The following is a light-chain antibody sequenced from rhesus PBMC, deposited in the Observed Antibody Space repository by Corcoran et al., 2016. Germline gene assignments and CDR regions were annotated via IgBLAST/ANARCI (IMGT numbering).Light chain of an antibody. Sequence: IVMTQTPLSLSVTPGEPASISCRSSQSLLHSNGYTYLHWYLQKPGQSPQLRIVLVSNRASGVLDRFSGSGSVTDFTLIISRVEAEEVGVYYCEQTLQTPYSFGQGTKVEFK. CDR3: EQTLQTPYS. CDR1: QSLLHSNGYTY. CDR2: LVS. V-gene: IGKV2-78*01. J-gene: IGKJ2*01.